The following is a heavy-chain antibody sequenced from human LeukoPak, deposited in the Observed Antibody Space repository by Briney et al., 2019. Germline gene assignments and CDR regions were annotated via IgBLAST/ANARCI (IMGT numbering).Heavy chain of an antibody. V-gene: IGHV4-59*01. J-gene: IGHJ4*02. D-gene: IGHD4-17*01. CDR1: GGSISSYY. CDR2: IYYSGST. Sequence: PSETLSLTCTVSGGSISSYYWSWIRQPPGKGLEWIGYIYYSGSTNYNPSLKSRVTISVDTSKNQFSLKLSSVTAADTAVYYCARGPDYGDPVYFDYWGQGTLVTVSS. CDR3: ARGPDYGDPVYFDY.